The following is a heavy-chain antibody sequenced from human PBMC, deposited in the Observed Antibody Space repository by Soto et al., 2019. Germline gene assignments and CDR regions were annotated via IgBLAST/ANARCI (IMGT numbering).Heavy chain of an antibody. Sequence: SPALSLTCAISGGSVSSNTAAWNWIRSSPSRGLEWLGRTYYRSNWRHDYAVSVKSRITVNPDTSKNHFSLQLNSVTPDDTAVYYCARGVAGTGFDLWGQGNLVTVSS. CDR3: ARGVAGTGFDL. CDR2: TYYRSNWRH. D-gene: IGHD6-19*01. J-gene: IGHJ4*02. CDR1: GGSVSSNTAA. V-gene: IGHV6-1*01.